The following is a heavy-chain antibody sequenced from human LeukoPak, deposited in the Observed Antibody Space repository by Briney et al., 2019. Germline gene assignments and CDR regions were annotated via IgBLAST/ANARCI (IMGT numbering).Heavy chain of an antibody. CDR2: IYHSGST. CDR3: ARVSYFAWLRVDY. J-gene: IGHJ4*02. D-gene: IGHD3-9*01. Sequence: SETLSLTCTVSGYSISSGYYWGWIRQPPGKGLEWIGSIYHSGSTYYNPSLKSRVTISVDTSKNQFSLKLSSVTAADTAVYYCARVSYFAWLRVDYWGQGTLVAVSS. V-gene: IGHV4-38-2*02. CDR1: GYSISSGYY.